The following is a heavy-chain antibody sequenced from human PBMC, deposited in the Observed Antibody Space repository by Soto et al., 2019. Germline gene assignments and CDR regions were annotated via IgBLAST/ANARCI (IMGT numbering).Heavy chain of an antibody. Sequence: GAGPTLVNPPETPTLTCTLSGFSLPSPGMCVSLVPQSPGKALEWLALIERDDDDKYYSTSLKTRLTISKDTRKNQVVLTMANMEPADTATYYCARSIRGPRRFNGMDVWGQGTTVTVSS. D-gene: IGHD1-20*01. J-gene: IGHJ6*02. CDR3: ARSIRGPRRFNGMDV. CDR1: GFSLPSPGMC. V-gene: IGHV2-70*13. CDR2: IERDDDDK.